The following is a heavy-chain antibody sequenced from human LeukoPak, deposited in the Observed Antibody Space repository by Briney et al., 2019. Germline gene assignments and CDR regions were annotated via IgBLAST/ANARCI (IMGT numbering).Heavy chain of an antibody. V-gene: IGHV1-2*04. CDR3: ARGVPVPAAILHRVGSTLTFDY. D-gene: IGHD2-2*02. Sequence: ASEKVPCKASGYTFTGYHMHCAQNAPEQGLDLQPHNNPKSAATNYAQKFQGWVTMTRDTSISTAYMELSRLRSDDTAVYYCARGVPVPAAILHRVGSTLTFDYWGQGTLVTVSS. CDR2: NNPKSAAT. CDR1: GYTFTGYH. J-gene: IGHJ4*02.